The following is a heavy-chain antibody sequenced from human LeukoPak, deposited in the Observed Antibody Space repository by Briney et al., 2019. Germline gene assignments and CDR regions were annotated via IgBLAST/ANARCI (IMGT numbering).Heavy chain of an antibody. CDR1: GGSVSSGSYY. J-gene: IGHJ4*02. V-gene: IGHV4-61*01. CDR3: ARVEDCSRTSCYTFYY. D-gene: IGHD2-2*01. CDR2: IYYSGST. Sequence: SETLSLTCTVSGGSVSSGSYYWSWIRQPPGKGLEWIGYIYYSGSTNYNPSLKSRVTISVDTSKSPCSLKLSSVTAPGTAVYNTARVEDCSRTSCYTFYYWGQGTL.